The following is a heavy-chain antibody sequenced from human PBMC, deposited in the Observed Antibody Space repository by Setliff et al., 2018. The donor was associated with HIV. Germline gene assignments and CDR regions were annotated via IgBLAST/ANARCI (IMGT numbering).Heavy chain of an antibody. J-gene: IGHJ5*01. CDR1: GFSLSDARMG. Sequence: SGPTLVNPTETLTLTCTVSGFSLSDARMGVNWIRQPPGKALEWLAHIFWNDEKAYSTSLESRLTISKDTSKSQVVLTMTNMDLVDTATYFCAHIARIKMVRGVPNWFDSWGPGTLVTVSS. CDR2: IFWNDEK. D-gene: IGHD3-10*01. V-gene: IGHV2-26*01. CDR3: AHIARIKMVRGVPNWFDS.